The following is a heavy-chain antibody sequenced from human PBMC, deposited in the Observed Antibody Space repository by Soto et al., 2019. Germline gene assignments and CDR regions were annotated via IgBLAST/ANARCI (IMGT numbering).Heavy chain of an antibody. V-gene: IGHV1-69*13. CDR3: ARDKDRLQLGGNYYYILDV. CDR1: GGTFSNSA. J-gene: IGHJ6*02. CDR2: IMPIFHTP. Sequence: SVKVSCKASGGTFSNSAVSWVRQAPGQGLEWLGGIMPIFHTPDYAQKFQDRLTITADESTNTAYMELSGLRSDDTAVYYCARDKDRLQLGGNYYYILDVWGQGTTVTSP. D-gene: IGHD5-12*01.